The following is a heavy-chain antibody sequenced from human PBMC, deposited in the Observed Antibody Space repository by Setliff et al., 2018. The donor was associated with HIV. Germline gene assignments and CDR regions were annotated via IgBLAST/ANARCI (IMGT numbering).Heavy chain of an antibody. CDR3: ARGIAVAGTTYFQH. V-gene: IGHV4-30-2*01. J-gene: IGHJ1*01. D-gene: IGHD6-19*01. CDR2: IYHSGST. CDR1: GDSISSGGYS. Sequence: SETLSLTCAVSGDSISSGGYSWNWIRQPPGKGLEWIGYIYHSGSTYYNPSLKSRVTISVDRSENQFSLKLSSVTAADTAVYYCARGIAVAGTTYFQHWGQGTLVTVSS.